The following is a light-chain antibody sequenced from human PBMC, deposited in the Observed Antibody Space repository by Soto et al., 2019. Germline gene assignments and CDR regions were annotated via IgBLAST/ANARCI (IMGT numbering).Light chain of an antibody. CDR3: QQRQSWPRT. CDR1: QSISTY. CDR2: DAS. V-gene: IGKV3-11*01. J-gene: IGKJ1*01. Sequence: EIVLTQSPATLSLSPGERATLSCRASQSISTYLAWYQHKPGQAPRLLIYDASNRATGIPARFSGSGSGTDFTLTISSLEPEDFAVYYCQQRQSWPRTFGQGTKVDIK.